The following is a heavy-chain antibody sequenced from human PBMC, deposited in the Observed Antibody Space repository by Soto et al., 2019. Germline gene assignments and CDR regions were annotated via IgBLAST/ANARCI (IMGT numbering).Heavy chain of an antibody. D-gene: IGHD2-2*01. Sequence: SGPTLVNPTQTLTLTCTFSGFSLDTFGLGVAWIRQPPGKALEWLAAIYWDDDKRYSPSLENKVTISKDSSKNQVVLTLTNVDSVDTATYYCAHREGGYCSSTSCQGYFDPWGQGTPVTVSS. CDR1: GFSLDTFGLG. CDR2: IYWDDDK. J-gene: IGHJ5*02. V-gene: IGHV2-5*02. CDR3: AHREGGYCSSTSCQGYFDP.